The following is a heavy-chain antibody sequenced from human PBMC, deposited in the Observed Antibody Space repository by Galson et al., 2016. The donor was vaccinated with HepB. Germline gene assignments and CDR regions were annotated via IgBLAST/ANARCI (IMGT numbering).Heavy chain of an antibody. CDR1: GFTFSRYW. J-gene: IGHJ4*02. D-gene: IGHD3-9*01. CDR2: INSDGSSR. CDR3: AVSMGGAFDWYDYLDY. Sequence: SLRLSCAASGFTFSRYWMHWVRQVPGKGLVWVSRINSDGSSRNYADSVKGRFTISRDNAESTLYLQMNSLRVEDTTIYYCAVSMGGAFDWYDYLDYWGQETLVAVTS. V-gene: IGHV3-74*01.